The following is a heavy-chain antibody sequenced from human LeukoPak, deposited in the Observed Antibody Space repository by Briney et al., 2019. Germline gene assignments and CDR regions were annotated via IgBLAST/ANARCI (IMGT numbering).Heavy chain of an antibody. Sequence: SQTLSLTCAISGDSVSSNITAWNWIRQSPSRGLEWLGRTYYRSKWYNDYAVSVKRRITINPDTSKNQFSQQSNSVTPEDTAVYYCARGWAFAYWGQGTLVTVSS. J-gene: IGHJ4*02. D-gene: IGHD6-19*01. CDR1: GDSVSSNITA. CDR3: ARGWAFAY. CDR2: TYYRSKWYN. V-gene: IGHV6-1*01.